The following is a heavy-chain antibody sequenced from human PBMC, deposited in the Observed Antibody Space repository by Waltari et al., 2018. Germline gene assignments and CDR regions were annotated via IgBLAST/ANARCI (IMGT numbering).Heavy chain of an antibody. CDR2: IYHSGRT. D-gene: IGHD4-17*01. J-gene: IGHJ6*02. CDR3: ASEVAVTTGYGMDV. Sequence: QVQLQESGPGLVKPSETLSLTCAVSGYSISSGYYWGWIRQPPGKGLEWIGSIYHSGRTYYSPSLKSRVSISVDTSKNQFSLKLSSVTAADTAVYYCASEVAVTTGYGMDVWGQGTTVTVSS. V-gene: IGHV4-38-2*01. CDR1: GYSISSGYY.